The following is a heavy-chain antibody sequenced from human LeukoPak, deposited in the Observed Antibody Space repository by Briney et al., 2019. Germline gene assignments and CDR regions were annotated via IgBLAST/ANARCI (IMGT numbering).Heavy chain of an antibody. Sequence: ASVKVSCKASGYTFTSYDINWVRQATGQGLEWMGWMNPNSGNTGYAQKFQGRVTITRNTSISTAYMELCSLRPEDTAVYYCARGRGYSYGNFDYWGQGTLVTVSS. J-gene: IGHJ4*02. CDR2: MNPNSGNT. V-gene: IGHV1-8*03. CDR1: GYTFTSYD. D-gene: IGHD5-18*01. CDR3: ARGRGYSYGNFDY.